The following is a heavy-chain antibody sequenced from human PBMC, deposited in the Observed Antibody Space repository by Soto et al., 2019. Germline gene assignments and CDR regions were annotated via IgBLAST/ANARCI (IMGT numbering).Heavy chain of an antibody. CDR1: GFTFSSYA. J-gene: IGHJ4*02. CDR2: ISGSGGST. V-gene: IGHV3-23*01. Sequence: HPGGSLRLSCAASGFTFSSYAMSWVRQDPGKGLEWVSAISGSGGSTYYADSVKGRFTISRDDSKNTLYLQMNSLRAEDTAVYYCAKGSPYSSSSPSFDYWGQGTLVTVSS. CDR3: AKGSPYSSSSPSFDY. D-gene: IGHD6-6*01.